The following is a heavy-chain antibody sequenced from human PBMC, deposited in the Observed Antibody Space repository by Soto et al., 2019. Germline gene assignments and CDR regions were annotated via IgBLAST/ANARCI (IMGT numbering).Heavy chain of an antibody. CDR2: IWYDGSNK. Sequence: GGSLRLSCAASGFTFSSYGMHWVRQAPGKGLEWVAVIWYDGSNKYYADSVKGRFTISRDNSKNTLYLQMNSLRAEDTAVYYCARAYLDPQLRFWSGSPYYYYYMDVWGKGTTVTVSS. CDR3: ARAYLDPQLRFWSGSPYYYYYMDV. CDR1: GFTFSSYG. D-gene: IGHD3-3*01. V-gene: IGHV3-33*01. J-gene: IGHJ6*03.